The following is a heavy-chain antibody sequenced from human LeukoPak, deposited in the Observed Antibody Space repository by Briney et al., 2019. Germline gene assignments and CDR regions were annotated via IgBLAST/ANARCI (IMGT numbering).Heavy chain of an antibody. V-gene: IGHV1-69*01. Sequence: SVKVSCKASAGTFSSDGITWERPAPGQGLEWMGGLIPSFRKPDYAKKFQGRVTLTADESTSTAYMELSTLRSEDTAVYYCAREGLFTMVRPGTLDNWGPGTLVTASS. CDR2: LIPSFRKP. CDR1: AGTFSSDG. D-gene: IGHD3-10*01. J-gene: IGHJ4*02. CDR3: AREGLFTMVRPGTLDN.